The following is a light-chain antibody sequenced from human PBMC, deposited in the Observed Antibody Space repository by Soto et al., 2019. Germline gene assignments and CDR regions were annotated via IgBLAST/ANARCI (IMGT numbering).Light chain of an antibody. CDR3: QQSYTTPVYS. J-gene: IGKJ2*01. CDR1: QSISSW. CDR2: AAS. V-gene: IGKV1-39*01. Sequence: DIQMTQSPSTLSASVGDRVTITCRASQSISSWLAWYQQEPGKAPKLLIYAASNLQSGVPSRFSGSGSGTDFTLTISSLQPEDFATYFCQQSYTTPVYSFGQGTKVDIK.